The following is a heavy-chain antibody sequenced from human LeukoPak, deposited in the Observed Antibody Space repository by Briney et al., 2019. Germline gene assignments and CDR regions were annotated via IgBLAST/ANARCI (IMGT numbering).Heavy chain of an antibody. CDR3: VLHLTGDTDFDY. D-gene: IGHD7-27*01. CDR2: TYYSGST. CDR1: GGSVSSGSYY. Sequence: SETLSLTCTVSGGSVSSGSYYWSWIRQPPGKGLEWIGYTYYSGSTNYNPSLKSRVTISVDTSKNQFSLKLSSVTAADTAVYYCVLHLTGDTDFDYWGQGTLVTVSS. V-gene: IGHV4-61*01. J-gene: IGHJ4*02.